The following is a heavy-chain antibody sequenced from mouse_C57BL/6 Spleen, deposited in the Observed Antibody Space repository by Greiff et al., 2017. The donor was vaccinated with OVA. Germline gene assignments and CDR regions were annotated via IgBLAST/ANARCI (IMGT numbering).Heavy chain of an antibody. D-gene: IGHD3-3*01. Sequence: VQLQQSGAELVMPGASVKLSCKASGYTFTSYWMHWVKQRPGQGLEWIGEIDPSDSYTNYNQKFKGKSTLTVDKSSSTAYMQLSSLTSEDSAVYYCARMGRAFAYWGQGTLVTVSA. CDR2: IDPSDSYT. CDR3: ARMGRAFAY. J-gene: IGHJ3*01. V-gene: IGHV1-69*01. CDR1: GYTFTSYW.